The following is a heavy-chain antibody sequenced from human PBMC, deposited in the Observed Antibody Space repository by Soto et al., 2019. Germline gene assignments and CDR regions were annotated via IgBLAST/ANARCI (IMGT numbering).Heavy chain of an antibody. Sequence: GASVKVSCKPSGGTFTISAITWVQQAPGQRLEWMGWINAGNGNTKYSQKFQGRVTITRDTSASTAYMELSSLRSEDTAVYYCASSYSNYALIDFYYYGMDVWGQGTTVTVSS. CDR1: GGTFTISA. CDR2: INAGNGNT. J-gene: IGHJ6*02. V-gene: IGHV1-3*01. D-gene: IGHD4-4*01. CDR3: ASSYSNYALIDFYYYGMDV.